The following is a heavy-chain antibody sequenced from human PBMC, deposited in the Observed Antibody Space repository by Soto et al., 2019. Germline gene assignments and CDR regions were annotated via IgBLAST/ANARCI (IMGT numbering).Heavy chain of an antibody. CDR1: GFTFSSYW. CDR2: IKQDGSEK. CDR3: ARGFRFLEWLLTGDYFDY. Sequence: GGSLRLSCAASGFTFSSYWMSWVRQAPGKGLEWVANIKQDGSEKYYVDSGKGRFTNTRDNAKNSLYLQMNSLRAEDTAVYYCARGFRFLEWLLTGDYFDYWGQGTLVTVSS. V-gene: IGHV3-7*03. D-gene: IGHD3-3*01. J-gene: IGHJ4*02.